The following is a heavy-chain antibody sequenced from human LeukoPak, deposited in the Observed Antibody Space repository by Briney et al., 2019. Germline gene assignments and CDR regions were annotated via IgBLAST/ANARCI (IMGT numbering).Heavy chain of an antibody. Sequence: ASVKVSCKASGYTFTNYYLHWVRQAPGQGLEWMGIINPSGGSTSYAQKFQGRITMTRDTSTSTVYMELSSLGSDDTAVYCCATEPGYNSTWGQGTLVTVSS. CDR2: INPSGGST. J-gene: IGHJ5*02. CDR1: GYTFTNYY. D-gene: IGHD6-13*01. CDR3: ATEPGYNST. V-gene: IGHV1-46*01.